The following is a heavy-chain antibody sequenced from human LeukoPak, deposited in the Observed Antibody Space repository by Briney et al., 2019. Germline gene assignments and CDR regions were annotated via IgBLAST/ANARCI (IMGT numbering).Heavy chain of an antibody. D-gene: IGHD6-19*01. CDR2: IYYSGST. CDR1: GGSISSYY. Sequence: SETLSLTCTVSGGSISSYYWSWIRQPPGKGLEWVGYIYYSGSTNYNPSLKSRVTISVDTSKNQFSLKLSSVTAADTAVYYCARQPGSGWYRFDYWGQGTLVTVSS. CDR3: ARQPGSGWYRFDY. V-gene: IGHV4-59*08. J-gene: IGHJ4*02.